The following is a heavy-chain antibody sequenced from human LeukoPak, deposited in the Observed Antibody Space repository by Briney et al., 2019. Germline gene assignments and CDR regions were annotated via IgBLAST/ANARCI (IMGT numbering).Heavy chain of an antibody. D-gene: IGHD6-13*01. Sequence: SSETLSLTCTVSGGSISSGGYYWSWIRQHPGKGLEWIGYIYYSGSTNYNPSLKSRVTISVDTSKNQFSLKLSSVTAADTAVYYCARMVYSSWYHWYFDLWGRGTLVTVSS. CDR2: IYYSGST. CDR3: ARMVYSSWYHWYFDL. J-gene: IGHJ2*01. V-gene: IGHV4-61*08. CDR1: GGSISSGGYY.